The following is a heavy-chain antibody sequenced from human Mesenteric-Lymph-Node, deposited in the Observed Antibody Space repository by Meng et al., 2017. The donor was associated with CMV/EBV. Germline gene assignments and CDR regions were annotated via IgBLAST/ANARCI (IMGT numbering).Heavy chain of an antibody. CDR3: ARGYHPYAFDI. CDR2: IYHGGST. V-gene: IGHV4-38-2*02. CDR1: GYSISSGYY. J-gene: IGHJ3*02. D-gene: IGHD2-15*01. Sequence: SETLSLTCTVSGYSISSGYYWGWIRQPPGKGLEWIGSIYHGGSTYYNPSLKSRVAISLDTSKNQFSLKLSSVTAAGTAVYYCARGYHPYAFDIWGQGTMVTVSS.